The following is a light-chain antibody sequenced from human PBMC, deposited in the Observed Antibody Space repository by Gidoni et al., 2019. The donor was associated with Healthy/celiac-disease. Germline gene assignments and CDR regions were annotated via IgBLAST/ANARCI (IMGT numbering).Light chain of an antibody. CDR2: GNS. CDR3: QSYDSSFWV. CDR1: SSNIGAGYD. J-gene: IGLJ3*02. Sequence: QSVLTQPPSVSGAPGQRVTISCPGSSSNIGAGYDVHWYQQLPGTAPKLLIYGNSNRPSGVPDRFSGSKSGTSASLAITGLQAEDEADYYCQSYDSSFWVFGGGTKLTVL. V-gene: IGLV1-40*01.